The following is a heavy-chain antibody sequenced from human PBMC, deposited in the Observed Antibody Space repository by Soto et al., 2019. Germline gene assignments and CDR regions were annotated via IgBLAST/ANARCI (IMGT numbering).Heavy chain of an antibody. J-gene: IGHJ1*01. CDR2: IIPILGIA. D-gene: IGHD2-15*01. Sequence: SVKVSCKASGGSFSSYTISWVRQAPGQGLEWMGRIIPILGIANYAQKLQGRVTMTTDTSTSTAYMELRSLRSDDTAVYYCARAPRRYCSGGSCYEYFQHWGQGTLVTVSS. V-gene: IGHV1-69*02. CDR1: GGSFSSYT. CDR3: ARAPRRYCSGGSCYEYFQH.